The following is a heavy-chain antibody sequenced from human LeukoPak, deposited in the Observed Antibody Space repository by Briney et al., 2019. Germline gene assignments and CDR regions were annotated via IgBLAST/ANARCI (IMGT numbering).Heavy chain of an antibody. J-gene: IGHJ4*02. CDR1: GESFSGYY. Sequence: SETLSLTCTVYGESFSGYYWSWIRQPPGKGLEWIGEINHSGSTNYNPSLKSRVIISLDTSKNLFSLKLTSMTAADTAVYYCASTERCSTTCPLDYWGQGTLVTASS. D-gene: IGHD2-2*01. V-gene: IGHV4-34*01. CDR3: ASTERCSTTCPLDY. CDR2: INHSGST.